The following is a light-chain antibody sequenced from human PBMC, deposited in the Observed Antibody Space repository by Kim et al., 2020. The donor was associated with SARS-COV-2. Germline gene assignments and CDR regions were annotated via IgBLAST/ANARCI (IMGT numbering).Light chain of an antibody. J-gene: IGKJ5*01. CDR3: QQSLRPPPIT. Sequence: PVESATLSRRAMRTVRSFYLAWYQLTPGQAPRLLIYATSSWVTGIPDRFSSSGSGTDFTLSISRVGREHFAVYYCQQSLRPPPITCGQGTRLEI. CDR1: RTVRSFY. V-gene: IGKV3-20*01. CDR2: ATS.